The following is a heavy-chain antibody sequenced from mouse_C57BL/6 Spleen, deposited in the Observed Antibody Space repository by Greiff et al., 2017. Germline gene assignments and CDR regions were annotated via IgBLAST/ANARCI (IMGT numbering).Heavy chain of an antibody. D-gene: IGHD1-1*01. V-gene: IGHV1-81*01. CDR3: ARGRDYYGSSSYWYFDV. J-gene: IGHJ1*03. CDR1: GYTFTSYG. Sequence: QVQLQQSGAELARPGASVKLSCKASGYTFTSYGISWVKQRTGQGLEWIGEIYPRSGNTYYNEKFKGKATLTADKSSSTAYMELRSLTSEDSAVYFCARGRDYYGSSSYWYFDVWGTGTTVTVSS. CDR2: IYPRSGNT.